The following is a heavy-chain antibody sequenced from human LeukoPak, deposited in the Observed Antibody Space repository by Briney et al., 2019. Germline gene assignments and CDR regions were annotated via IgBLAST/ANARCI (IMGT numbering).Heavy chain of an antibody. CDR3: AREDSSGYYLDY. J-gene: IGHJ4*02. D-gene: IGHD3-22*01. CDR2: IYHSGST. Sequence: SETLSITCAVSGYSISSGYYWGWIRQPPGKGLEWIGSIYHSGSTYYNPSLKSRVTISVDTSKNQFSLKLSSVTAADTAVYYCAREDSSGYYLDYWGQGTLVTVSS. CDR1: GYSISSGYY. V-gene: IGHV4-38-2*02.